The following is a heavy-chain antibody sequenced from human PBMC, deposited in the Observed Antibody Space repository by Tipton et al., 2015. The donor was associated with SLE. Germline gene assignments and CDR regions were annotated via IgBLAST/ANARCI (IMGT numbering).Heavy chain of an antibody. J-gene: IGHJ4*02. Sequence: LRLSCTVSGGSISSSSYYWGWIRQPPGKGLEWIGSIYYSGSTYYNPSLKSRVTISVDTSKNQFSLKLSSVTAADTAVYYCARGRAGRITMVRGVITLYYLDYWGQGTLVTVSS. CDR1: GGSISSSSYY. D-gene: IGHD3-10*01. V-gene: IGHV4-39*01. CDR3: ARGRAGRITMVRGVITLYYLDY. CDR2: IYYSGST.